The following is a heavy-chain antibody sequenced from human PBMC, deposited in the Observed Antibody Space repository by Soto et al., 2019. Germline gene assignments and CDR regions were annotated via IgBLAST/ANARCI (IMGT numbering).Heavy chain of an antibody. D-gene: IGHD4-4*01. Sequence: QVQLVESGGGLVKPGGSLRLSCAASGFTFSEYYMSWSRQAPGKGLEWVSYISSTSSHTNYADSVKGRFTISRDNAKNSLYLQMDSLRAEDTAVYFCARHVASTVTTSDWFDPWGQGTLVTVSS. J-gene: IGHJ5*02. CDR3: ARHVASTVTTSDWFDP. V-gene: IGHV3-11*06. CDR1: GFTFSEYY. CDR2: ISSTSSHT.